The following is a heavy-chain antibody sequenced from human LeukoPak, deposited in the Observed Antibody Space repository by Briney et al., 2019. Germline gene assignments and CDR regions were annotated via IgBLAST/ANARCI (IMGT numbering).Heavy chain of an antibody. CDR2: MNPNSGNT. D-gene: IGHD3-22*01. Sequence: GASVKVSCKASGYTFTSYDINWVRQATGQGLEWMGWMNPNSGNTGYAQKFQGRVTMTRNTSISTAYMELSSLRSEDTAVYYCARVPYGGSSGYYRYFDYWGQGTLVTVSS. CDR3: ARVPYGGSSGYYRYFDY. V-gene: IGHV1-8*01. CDR1: GYTFTSYD. J-gene: IGHJ4*02.